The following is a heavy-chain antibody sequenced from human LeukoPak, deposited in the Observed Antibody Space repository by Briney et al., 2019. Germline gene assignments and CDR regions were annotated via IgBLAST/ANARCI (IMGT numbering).Heavy chain of an antibody. V-gene: IGHV4-34*01. CDR2: ISPSGNT. CDR3: ARRVRSADYRLDY. D-gene: IGHD4-11*01. CDR1: GGSFTIYS. Sequence: KSSETLSLTCAVYGGSFTIYSWTWIRQPPGKSLEWVGEISPSGNTQYNPSLKSRVTTSLDASKSQFCLKLNSVTAADTAVYYCARRVRSADYRLDYWGQGTLVTVSS. J-gene: IGHJ4*02.